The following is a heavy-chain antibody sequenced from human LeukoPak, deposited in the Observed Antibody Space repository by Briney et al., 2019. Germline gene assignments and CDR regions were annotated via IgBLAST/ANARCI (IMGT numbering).Heavy chain of an antibody. CDR2: ISSSGSTI. D-gene: IGHD2-2*01. J-gene: IGHJ4*02. CDR1: GFTFSDYY. CDR3: APYCSSTSCYSNY. Sequence: GGSLRLSCAASGFTFSDYYMSWIRQAPGKGLEWVSYISSSGSTIYYADSVKGRFTISRDNAKNSLYLQMNSLRAEDTAVYYCAPYCSSTSCYSNYWGQGTLVTVSS. V-gene: IGHV3-11*04.